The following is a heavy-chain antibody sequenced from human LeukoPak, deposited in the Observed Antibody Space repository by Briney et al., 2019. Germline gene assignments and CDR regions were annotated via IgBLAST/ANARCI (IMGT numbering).Heavy chain of an antibody. CDR2: ISAYNGNT. CDR1: GYTFTSYG. V-gene: IGHV1-18*01. D-gene: IGHD3-22*01. J-gene: IGHJ5*02. CDR3: ARVVVGYYDSSGYRGGWFDP. Sequence: ASVKVSCKASGYTFTSYGISWVRRAPGQGLEWMGWISAYNGNTNYAQKLQGRVTMTTDTSTSTAYMELRSLRSDDTAVYYCARVVVGYYDSSGYRGGWFDPWGQGTLVTISS.